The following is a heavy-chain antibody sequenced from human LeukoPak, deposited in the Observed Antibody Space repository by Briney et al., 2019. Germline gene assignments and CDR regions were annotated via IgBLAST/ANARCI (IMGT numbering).Heavy chain of an antibody. CDR2: VSHNGGT. J-gene: IGHJ4*02. V-gene: IGHV4-59*12. CDR3: VREDYGYFDS. Sequence: SETLSLTCTVSGGSISSYYWGWIRQPPGKGLEWIGYVSHNGGTYYSPSLKSRVTISEDFSKNQFSLNLNFVTAADTAVYYCVREDYGYFDSWGQGTLVTVSS. CDR1: GGSISSYY. D-gene: IGHD4-17*01.